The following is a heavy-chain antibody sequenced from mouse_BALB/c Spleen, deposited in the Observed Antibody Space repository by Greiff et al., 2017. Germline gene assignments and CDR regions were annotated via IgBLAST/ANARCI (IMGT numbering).Heavy chain of an antibody. CDR3: ARDRTDYGGWFAY. V-gene: IGHV5-6-3*01. CDR2: INSNGGST. D-gene: IGHD2-4*01. CDR1: GFTFSSYG. J-gene: IGHJ3*01. Sequence: DVMLVESGGGLVQPGGSLKLSCAASGFTFSSYGMSWVRQTPDKRLELVATINSNGGSTYYPDSVKGRFTISRDNAKNTLYLQMSSLKSEDTAMYYCARDRTDYGGWFAYWGQGTLVTVSA.